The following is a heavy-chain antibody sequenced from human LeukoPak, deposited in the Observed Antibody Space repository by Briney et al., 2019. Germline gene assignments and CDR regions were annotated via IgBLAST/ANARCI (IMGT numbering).Heavy chain of an antibody. J-gene: IGHJ4*02. Sequence: GASVKVSCKASGYTFTDYYMHWVRQAPGQGLEWMGWINPNSGGTSSAQKFQAWVTITRDTSINTVYMDLTRLRSDDTAVYYCARDSSNIASAGNFDYWGQGILVTVSS. CDR1: GYTFTDYY. D-gene: IGHD6-13*01. V-gene: IGHV1-2*04. CDR3: ARDSSNIASAGNFDY. CDR2: INPNSGGT.